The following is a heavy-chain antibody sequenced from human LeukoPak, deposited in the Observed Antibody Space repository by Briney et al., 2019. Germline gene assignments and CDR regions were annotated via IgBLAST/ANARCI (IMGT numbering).Heavy chain of an antibody. D-gene: IGHD2-2*01. Sequence: GGSLRLSCAASGFTVSTYYMTWVRQAPGKGLECVSVIYSGGSTYYADSVKGRFTVSRDNSKNTLYLQMNSLRAEDTAMYYWARGLGYCTSTTCLLPFDYWGQGTLVTVSS. CDR2: IYSGGST. V-gene: IGHV3-53*01. CDR3: ARGLGYCTSTTCLLPFDY. CDR1: GFTVSTYY. J-gene: IGHJ4*02.